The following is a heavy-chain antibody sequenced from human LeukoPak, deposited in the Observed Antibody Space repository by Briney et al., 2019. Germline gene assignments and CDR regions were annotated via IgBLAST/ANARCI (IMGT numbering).Heavy chain of an antibody. CDR1: GFTFSSYE. V-gene: IGHV3-48*03. J-gene: IGHJ4*02. Sequence: GGSLRLSCAASGFTFSSYEMNWVRQAPGKGLEWVSYISSSGSTIYYADSVKGRFTISRDNAKNSLYLQMNSLRAEETAVYYCARGVVPAANVDFGFDYWGQGTLVTVSS. D-gene: IGHD2-2*01. CDR2: ISSSGSTI. CDR3: ARGVVPAANVDFGFDY.